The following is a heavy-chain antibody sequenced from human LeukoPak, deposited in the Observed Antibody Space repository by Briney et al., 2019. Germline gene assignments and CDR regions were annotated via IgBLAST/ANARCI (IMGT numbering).Heavy chain of an antibody. Sequence: GGSLRLSCAASGFTFSTYWMSWARQAPGKGLEWVANIKEDGSEKYYEDSVKGRFTISRDNAKNSLYLQMNSLRAEDTAVYYCARDSSGYQWGQGTLVTVSS. CDR2: IKEDGSEK. CDR3: ARDSSGYQ. J-gene: IGHJ4*02. CDR1: GFTFSTYW. D-gene: IGHD3-22*01. V-gene: IGHV3-7*01.